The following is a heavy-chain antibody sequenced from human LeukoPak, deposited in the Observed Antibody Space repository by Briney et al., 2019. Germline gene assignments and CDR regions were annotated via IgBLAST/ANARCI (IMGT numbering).Heavy chain of an antibody. Sequence: KASGTLSLTCAVSGGSISSSNWWSWVRQHPGKGLEWIGYIYYNGNTYYNPSLKSRVTISVDTSKNQFSLKLTSVTAADTAIYFCARDGSSGGRYNWFDPWGQGALVTVSS. D-gene: IGHD6-6*01. V-gene: IGHV4-4*02. CDR1: GGSISSSNW. CDR3: ARDGSSGGRYNWFDP. CDR2: IYYNGNT. J-gene: IGHJ5*02.